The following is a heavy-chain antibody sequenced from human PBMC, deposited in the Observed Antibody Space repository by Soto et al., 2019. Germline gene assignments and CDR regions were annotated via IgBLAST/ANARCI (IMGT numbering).Heavy chain of an antibody. D-gene: IGHD3-16*01. V-gene: IGHV3-23*01. CDR1: GLPFSSYA. J-gene: IGHJ3*02. CDR3: AKGGYYSLFDI. Sequence: GGSLRLSCVAPGLPFSSYAMSWVRQTPGKGLEWVSGISGSGGRTYYADSVKGRFTISRDNSNNTLSLQMHILRVEDTAVYFCAKGGYYSLFDIWGQGTVVTVSS. CDR2: ISGSGGRT.